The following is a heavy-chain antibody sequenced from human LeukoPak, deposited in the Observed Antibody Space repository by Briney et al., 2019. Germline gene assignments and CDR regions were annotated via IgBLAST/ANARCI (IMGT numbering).Heavy chain of an antibody. V-gene: IGHV3-53*01. CDR1: GFTVSSNY. D-gene: IGHD6-13*01. J-gene: IGHJ4*02. CDR3: AKDPGSSWYGYFDY. CDR2: IYSGTST. Sequence: GGSLRLSCAASGFTVSSNYMSWVRQAPGKGLEWVSVIYSGTSTYYADSVKGRFTISRDNSKNTLFLQMNSLRAEDTAVYYCAKDPGSSWYGYFDYWGQGTLVTVSS.